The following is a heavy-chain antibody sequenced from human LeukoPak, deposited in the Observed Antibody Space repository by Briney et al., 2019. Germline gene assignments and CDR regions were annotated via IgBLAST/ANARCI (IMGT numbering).Heavy chain of an antibody. CDR2: INPNSGGT. J-gene: IGHJ3*02. CDR1: GYTFTSYY. D-gene: IGHD3-22*01. Sequence: GASVKVSCKASGYTFTSYYMHWVRQAPGQGLEWMGRINPNSGGTNYAQKFQGRVTMTRDTSISTAYMELSRLRSDDTAVYYCARGSFYQHDSGGYYYQSGHDAFDIWGQGTMVTVSS. CDR3: ARGSFYQHDSGGYYYQSGHDAFDI. V-gene: IGHV1-2*06.